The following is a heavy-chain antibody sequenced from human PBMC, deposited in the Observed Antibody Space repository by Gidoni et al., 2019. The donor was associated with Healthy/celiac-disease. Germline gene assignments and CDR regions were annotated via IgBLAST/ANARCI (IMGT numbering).Heavy chain of an antibody. CDR1: GYPFTSYC. D-gene: IGHD3-9*01. CDR2: ISAYNGNT. J-gene: IGHJ6*02. V-gene: IGHV1-18*01. Sequence: QVQLVQSGAEVKKPGASVKVPCKASGYPFTSYCIRWVRQAPGQGLEWMGWISAYNGNTNYAQKLQGRVTMTTDTSTSTAYMELRSLRSDDTAVYYCARRYFDWSKNYGMDVWGQGTTVTVSS. CDR3: ARRYFDWSKNYGMDV.